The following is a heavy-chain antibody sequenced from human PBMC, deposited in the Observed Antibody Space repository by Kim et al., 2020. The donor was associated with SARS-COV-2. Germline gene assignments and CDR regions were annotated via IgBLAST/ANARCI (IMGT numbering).Heavy chain of an antibody. J-gene: IGHJ4*02. CDR1: GFTFSSYG. D-gene: IGHD1-7*01. V-gene: IGHV3-30*18. CDR2: ISYDGDNK. CDR3: AKTGGNYFGYFDS. Sequence: GGSLRLSCAASGFTFSSYGMHWVRQAPGKGLEWVGVISYDGDNKYYADSVRGRFTISRDNSKNTLYLQMNSLRPEDTAVYYCAKTGGNYFGYFDSWGQGPLVTVSS.